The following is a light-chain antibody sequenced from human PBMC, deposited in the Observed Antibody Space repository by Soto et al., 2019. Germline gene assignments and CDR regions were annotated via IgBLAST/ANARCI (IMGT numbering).Light chain of an antibody. V-gene: IGKV3-15*01. J-gene: IGKJ1*01. CDR3: QQYNNWPPWT. CDR2: GAS. CDR1: QSVSSN. Sequence: EIVMTQSPATLSVSPGERATLSCRASQSVSSNLAWYQQKPGQAPRLLIYGASNRATGIPARFSGSGSGTEFSLTISSLQSEYFAVYYCQQYNNWPPWTFGQGTMVEIK.